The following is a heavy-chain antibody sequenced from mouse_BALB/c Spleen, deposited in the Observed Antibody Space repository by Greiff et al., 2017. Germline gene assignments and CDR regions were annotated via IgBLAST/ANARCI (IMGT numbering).Heavy chain of an antibody. CDR2: IYPGDGDT. Sequence: VQGVESGAELVRPGSSVKISCKASGYAFSSYWMNWVKQRPGQGLEWIGQIYPGDGDTNYNGKFKGKATLTADKSSSTAYMQLSSLTSEDSAVYFCAGGDAMDYWGQGTSVTVSS. CDR1: GYAFSSYW. J-gene: IGHJ4*01. V-gene: IGHV1-80*01. CDR3: AGGDAMDY.